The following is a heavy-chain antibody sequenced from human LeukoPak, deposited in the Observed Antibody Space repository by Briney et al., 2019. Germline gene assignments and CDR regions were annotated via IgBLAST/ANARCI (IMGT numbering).Heavy chain of an antibody. CDR3: ARAQVGAPTDL. D-gene: IGHD1-26*01. J-gene: IGHJ5*02. V-gene: IGHV3-74*01. CDR1: GFPFSSYA. CDR2: IHGDGDNI. Sequence: GGSLRLSCAASGFPFSSYAMYWVRQAPGKGLVCVARIHGDGDNISYADSVRGRFTISRDNAKDTLYLHMNSLRPEDTAVYYCARAQVGAPTDLWGQGTLVTVSS.